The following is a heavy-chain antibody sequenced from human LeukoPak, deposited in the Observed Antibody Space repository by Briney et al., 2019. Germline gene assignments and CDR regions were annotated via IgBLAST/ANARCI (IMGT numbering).Heavy chain of an antibody. D-gene: IGHD3-10*01. J-gene: IGHJ4*02. CDR1: GYTFTGYY. CDR2: ISAYNGNT. CDR3: AREGQGDYYGSGSYFDY. V-gene: IGHV1-18*04. Sequence: ASVKVSCKASGYTFTGYYMHWVRQAPGQGLEWMGWISAYNGNTNYAQKLQGRVTMTTDTSTSTAYMELRSLRSDDTAVYYCAREGQGDYYGSGSYFDYWGQGTLVTVSS.